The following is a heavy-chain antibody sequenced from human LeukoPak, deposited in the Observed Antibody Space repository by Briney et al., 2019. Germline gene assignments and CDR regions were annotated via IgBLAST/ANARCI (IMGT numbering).Heavy chain of an antibody. CDR1: GGSFSGYY. CDR2: INHSGST. V-gene: IGHV4-34*01. Sequence: SETLSLTCAVYGGSFSGYYWSWIRQPPGKGLEWIGEINHSGSTNYNPSLKSRVTISVDTSKNQFSLKLSSVPAADTAVYYCARGLGGVGAASLIAYYFDYWGQGTLVTVSS. D-gene: IGHD1-26*01. CDR3: ARGLGGVGAASLIAYYFDY. J-gene: IGHJ4*02.